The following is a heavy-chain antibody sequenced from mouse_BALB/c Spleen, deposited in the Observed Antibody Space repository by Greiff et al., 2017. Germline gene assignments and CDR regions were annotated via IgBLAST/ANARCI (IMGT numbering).Heavy chain of an antibody. CDR1: GFTFSSYG. Sequence: EVKLVESGGDLVKPGGSLKLSCAASGFTFSSYGMSWVRQTPDKRLEWVATISSGGSYTYYPDSVKGRFTISRDNAKNTLYLQMSSLKSEDTAMYYCARTPSYDYDAMDYWGQGTSVTVSS. D-gene: IGHD2-10*01. J-gene: IGHJ4*01. CDR3: ARTPSYDYDAMDY. CDR2: ISSGGSYT. V-gene: IGHV5-6*01.